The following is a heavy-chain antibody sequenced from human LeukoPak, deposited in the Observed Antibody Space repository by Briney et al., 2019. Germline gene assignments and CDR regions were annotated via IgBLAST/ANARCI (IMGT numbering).Heavy chain of an antibody. CDR1: GFTVSSNY. V-gene: IGHV3-53*01. CDR2: IYSGGST. CDR3: ARGYCSGGSCYYAFDI. J-gene: IGHJ3*02. Sequence: GGSLRLSCAASGFTVSSNYMSWVRRAPGKGLEWVSVIYSGGSTYYADSVKGRFTISRDNSKNTLYLQMNSLRAEDTAVYYCARGYCSGGSCYYAFDIWGQGTMVTVSS. D-gene: IGHD2-15*01.